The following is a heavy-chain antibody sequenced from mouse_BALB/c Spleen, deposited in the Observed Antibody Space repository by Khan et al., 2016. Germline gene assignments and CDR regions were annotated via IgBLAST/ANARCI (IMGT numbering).Heavy chain of an antibody. CDR1: GFTFSSYA. J-gene: IGHJ2*01. Sequence: EVELVESGGGLVKPGGSLKLSCAAAGFTFSSYAMSWVRQTPEKRLEWVASISSGGSSFYPDILKDRFTISRDNARNILYLQMSSLRAEDTDMYFCATKVYYFAYWGQGTTLTVSS. CDR2: ISSGGSS. V-gene: IGHV5-6-5*01. CDR3: ATKVYYFAY.